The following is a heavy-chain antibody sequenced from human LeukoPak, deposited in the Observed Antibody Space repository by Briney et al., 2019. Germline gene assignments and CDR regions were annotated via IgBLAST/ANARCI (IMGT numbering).Heavy chain of an antibody. CDR2: ISSGGGTT. V-gene: IGHV3-23*01. CDR1: GFTFGDHA. D-gene: IGHD3-10*01. Sequence: PGGSLRLSCVASGFTFGDHAMNWVRQAPGKGLEWVSFISSGGGTTFYADSVKGRFTVSRDNSKSTLYLQLSSLRADDSAVFYCAKQPLGSGTPLDYWGQGTLVTVSS. CDR3: AKQPLGSGTPLDY. J-gene: IGHJ4*02.